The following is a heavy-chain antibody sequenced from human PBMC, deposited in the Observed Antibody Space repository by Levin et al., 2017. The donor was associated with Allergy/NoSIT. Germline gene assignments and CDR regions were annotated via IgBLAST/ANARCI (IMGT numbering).Heavy chain of an antibody. CDR1: GFTFSSYG. V-gene: IGHV3-30*18. CDR3: AKDRALYGDYALFDY. D-gene: IGHD4-17*01. J-gene: IGHJ4*02. CDR2: ISYDGSNK. Sequence: PGGSLRLSCAASGFTFSSYGMHWVRQAPGKGLEWVAVISYDGSNKYYADSVKGRFTISRDNSKNTLYLQMNSLRAEDTAVYYCAKDRALYGDYALFDYWGQGTLVTVSS.